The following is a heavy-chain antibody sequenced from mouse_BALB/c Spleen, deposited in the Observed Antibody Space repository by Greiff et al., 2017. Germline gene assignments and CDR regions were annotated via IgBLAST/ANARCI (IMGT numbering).Heavy chain of an antibody. D-gene: IGHD2-4*01. CDR1: GFNIKDTY. CDR3: ARRAIYYDYEYFDY. J-gene: IGHJ2*01. V-gene: IGHV14-3*02. CDR2: IDPANGNT. Sequence: EVKLVESGAELVKPGASVKLSCTASGFNIKDTYMHWVKQRPEQGLEWIGRIDPANGNTKYDPKFQGKATITADTSSNTAYLQLSSLTSEDTAVYYCARRAIYYDYEYFDYWGQGTTLTVSS.